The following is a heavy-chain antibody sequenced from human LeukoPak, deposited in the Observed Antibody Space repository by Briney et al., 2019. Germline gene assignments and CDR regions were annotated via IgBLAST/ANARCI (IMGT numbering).Heavy chain of an antibody. V-gene: IGHV4-59*08. Sequence: SETLSLTCSASGGSIGSFYWHWIRQPPGKGLEWIGYIYFSGSTNYNPSLKSRVTISVDTSKNQLSLKLSSVTAADTALYYCARLPGVPGRYSGMDLWGQGTTVTVSS. J-gene: IGHJ6*02. CDR2: IYFSGST. CDR1: GGSIGSFY. D-gene: IGHD3-10*01. CDR3: ARLPGVPGRYSGMDL.